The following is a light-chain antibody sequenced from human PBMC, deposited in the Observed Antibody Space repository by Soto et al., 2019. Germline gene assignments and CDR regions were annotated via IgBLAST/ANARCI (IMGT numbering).Light chain of an antibody. CDR2: DAS. V-gene: IGKV1-5*01. CDR1: QSISNW. J-gene: IGKJ1*01. Sequence: DIQMTQSPSTLSASVGDRVTITCRASQSISNWLAWYQQKPGNAPKLLISDASNLVSGVPSRFSGSGSGTEFTLTTSSLQPDDFATYYCQQYNTYSPWTFGQGTKVDIK. CDR3: QQYNTYSPWT.